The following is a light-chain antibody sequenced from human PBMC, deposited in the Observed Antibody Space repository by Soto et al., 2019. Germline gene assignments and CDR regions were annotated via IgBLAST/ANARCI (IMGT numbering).Light chain of an antibody. CDR1: QSITVC. V-gene: IGKV1-5*01. CDR2: DAS. CDR3: EQYNSYSGT. Sequence: EIQLTQSPSTLSASVGDRVTITFRASQSITVCLAWYQEKPGKAPQLLMYDASCLESVVPKRFSGSGSGTECPLTTGSLQPDDVATYYSEQYNSYSGTCGLGTKGDI. J-gene: IGKJ1*01.